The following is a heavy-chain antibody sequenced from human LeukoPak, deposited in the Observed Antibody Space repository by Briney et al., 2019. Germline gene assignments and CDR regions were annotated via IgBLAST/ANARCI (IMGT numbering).Heavy chain of an antibody. CDR2: IYSGGST. CDR1: GFTVSSNY. D-gene: IGHD3-3*01. V-gene: IGHV3-53*01. J-gene: IGHJ4*02. Sequence: PGGSLRLSCAASGFTVSSNYMSWVRQAPGKGLEWVSVIYSGGSTYYADSVKGRFTIFRDNSKNTLYLQMNSLRAEDTAVYYCARHNDFWSGYDYWGQGTLVTVSS. CDR3: ARHNDFWSGYDY.